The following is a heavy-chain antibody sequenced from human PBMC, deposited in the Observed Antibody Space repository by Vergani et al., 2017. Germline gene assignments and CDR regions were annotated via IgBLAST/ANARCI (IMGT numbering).Heavy chain of an antibody. D-gene: IGHD3-3*01. CDR2: MNPNSGNT. CDR1: GYTFTSYD. J-gene: IGHJ5*02. Sequence: QVQLVQSGAEVKKPGASVKVSCKASGYTFTSYDINWVRQATGQGLEWMGWMNPNSGNTGYAQKFQGRVTMTRNTSISTAYMELSSLRSEDTAVYYWARGLWDFWSGYYTGMIFDPWGQGTLVTVSS. V-gene: IGHV1-8*01. CDR3: ARGLWDFWSGYYTGMIFDP.